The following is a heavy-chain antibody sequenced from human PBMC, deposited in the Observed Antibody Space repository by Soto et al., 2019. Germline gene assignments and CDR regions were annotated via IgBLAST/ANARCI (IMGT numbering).Heavy chain of an antibody. D-gene: IGHD4-17*01. Sequence: PGGSLRLSCAASGFTFSSYAMSWVRQAPGKGLEWVSAISGSGGSTYYADSVKGRFTISRDNSKNTLYLQMNSLRAEDTAVYYCAKDNYGAIVTTFDYWGQGTLVTVSA. CDR1: GFTFSSYA. J-gene: IGHJ4*02. CDR2: ISGSGGST. CDR3: AKDNYGAIVTTFDY. V-gene: IGHV3-23*01.